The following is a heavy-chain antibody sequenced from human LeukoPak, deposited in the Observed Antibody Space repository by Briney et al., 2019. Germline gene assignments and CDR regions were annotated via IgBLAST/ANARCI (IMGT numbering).Heavy chain of an antibody. CDR2: INHSGIT. V-gene: IGHV4-34*01. D-gene: IGHD5-18*01. Sequence: PSETLSLTCAVYGGSFSGYYWSWIRQPPRKGLEWIGEINHSGITNYNPSLKSRVTISVDTSKHQFSLKLSSLTAADTAVYYCARGLDTAMANVYYYYYYYMDVWGKGTTVTVSS. J-gene: IGHJ6*03. CDR1: GGSFSGYY. CDR3: ARGLDTAMANVYYYYYYYMDV.